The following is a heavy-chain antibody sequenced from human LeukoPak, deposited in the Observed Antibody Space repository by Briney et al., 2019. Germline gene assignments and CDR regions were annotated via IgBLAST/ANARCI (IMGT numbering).Heavy chain of an antibody. D-gene: IGHD6-19*01. CDR3: ARGSSSGWFLGDV. CDR2: VYYSGST. CDR1: GGSISYYY. V-gene: IGHV4-59*01. J-gene: IGHJ6*04. Sequence: SETLSLTCTVSGGSISYYYWSWIRQPPGKGLQWIGYVYYSGSTNYNPSLKSRVTISVDTSKNQFSLKLNSVTPADTAVYHCARGSSSGWFLGDVWGKGTTVTVSS.